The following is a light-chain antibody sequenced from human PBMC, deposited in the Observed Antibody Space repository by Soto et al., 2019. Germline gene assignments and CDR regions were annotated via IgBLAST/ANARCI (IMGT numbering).Light chain of an antibody. CDR1: QSVSNNY. CDR2: GSS. V-gene: IGKV3-20*01. CDR3: QQYGSSPPYT. J-gene: IGKJ2*01. Sequence: EVVLTQSPGTLSLSPGERATLSCRASQSVSNNYFAWYQQKPGQAPRLLIFGSSDRATGIPDRFSGSGCGTDIAFTISRLEPEDVAVYYCQQYGSSPPYTFGQGTKLEIK.